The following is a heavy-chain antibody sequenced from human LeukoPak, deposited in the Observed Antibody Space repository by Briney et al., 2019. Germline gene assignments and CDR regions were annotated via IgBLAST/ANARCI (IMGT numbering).Heavy chain of an antibody. CDR1: GASITSYH. Sequence: PSETLSLTCTVSGASITSYHWSWIRQPAGKGLEWIGRMFYSGNTDYNPSLKSRLTMSIDTSKNQFSLKLSSVTAADTAVYFCARGIVLLWFGEPNWFDPWGQGTLVTVSS. J-gene: IGHJ5*02. CDR3: ARGIVLLWFGEPNWFDP. D-gene: IGHD3-10*01. V-gene: IGHV4-4*07. CDR2: MFYSGNT.